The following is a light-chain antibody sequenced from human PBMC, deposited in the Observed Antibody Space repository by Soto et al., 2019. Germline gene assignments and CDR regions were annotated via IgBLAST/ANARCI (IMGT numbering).Light chain of an antibody. CDR3: QQYENYWT. CDR1: QTISSW. V-gene: IGKV1-5*03. J-gene: IGKJ1*01. Sequence: DIQMTQSPSTLSGSVGDRVSITFRASQTISSWLAWYQRKPGKAPKLLIYKASTLKSGVPSRFSGSGSGTEFTLTISSLQPEDFAVYYCQQYENYWTFGQGTKVDIK. CDR2: KAS.